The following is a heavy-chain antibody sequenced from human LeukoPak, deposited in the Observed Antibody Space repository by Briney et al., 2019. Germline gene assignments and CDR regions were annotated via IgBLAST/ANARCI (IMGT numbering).Heavy chain of an antibody. CDR2: MKPNTGGT. Sequence: ASVKVSCKVSGYTLTELSIHWVRQAPGQGLEWMGWMKPNTGGTKYAEKFQGRVTMTRDTSISTAYMELNGLRSDDTAVYYCARGPGTRIVVSNEYFHHWGQGTLVTVSS. V-gene: IGHV1-2*02. CDR1: GYTLTELS. J-gene: IGHJ1*01. D-gene: IGHD3-22*01. CDR3: ARGPGTRIVVSNEYFHH.